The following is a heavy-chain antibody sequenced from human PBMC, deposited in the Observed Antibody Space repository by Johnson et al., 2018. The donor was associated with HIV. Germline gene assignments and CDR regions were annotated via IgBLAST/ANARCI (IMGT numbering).Heavy chain of an antibody. D-gene: IGHD3-22*01. Sequence: VQLVESGGGVVRPGGSLRLSCAASGFTFSSYAMSWVRQAPGKGLEWVSAISGSGGSTYYAASVKGRFTISRDNSKHTLYLQMNSLRAEDTAVYYCARDGPYYDSSGYYYGTVFYAFDIWGQGTMVTVSS. J-gene: IGHJ3*02. CDR2: ISGSGGST. CDR1: GFTFSSYA. V-gene: IGHV3-23*04. CDR3: ARDGPYYDSSGYYYGTVFYAFDI.